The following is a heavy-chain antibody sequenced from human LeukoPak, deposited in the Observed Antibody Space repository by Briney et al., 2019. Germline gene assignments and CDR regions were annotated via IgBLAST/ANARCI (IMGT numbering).Heavy chain of an antibody. V-gene: IGHV4-34*01. Sequence: PSETLSLTCAVYGGSFSGYYWSWTRQPPGKGLEWIGEINHSGSTNYNPSLKSRVTISVDTSKNQFSLKLSSVTAADTAVYYCAGVVCPTPGPPGKRRDGYNRGDYFDYWGQGTLVTVSS. CDR2: INHSGST. D-gene: IGHD5-12*01. CDR1: GGSFSGYY. CDR3: AGVVCPTPGPPGKRRDGYNRGDYFDY. J-gene: IGHJ4*02.